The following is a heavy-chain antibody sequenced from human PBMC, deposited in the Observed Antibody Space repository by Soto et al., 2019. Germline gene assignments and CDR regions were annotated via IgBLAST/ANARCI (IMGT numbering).Heavy chain of an antibody. J-gene: IGHJ4*02. V-gene: IGHV3-7*01. Sequence: EVQLVESGGGLVQPGGSLRLSCAASGFAFSAYWMSWVRQAPGQGLEWVANIKQDGSEEYYVDSVKGRLTISRDNAKNSRSLQLNSRRAEDTAVYDCARWRNYYDSSRYFRQEYFDYWGRGTLVTVSS. CDR3: ARWRNYYDSSRYFRQEYFDY. D-gene: IGHD3-22*01. CDR1: GFAFSAYW. CDR2: IKQDGSEE.